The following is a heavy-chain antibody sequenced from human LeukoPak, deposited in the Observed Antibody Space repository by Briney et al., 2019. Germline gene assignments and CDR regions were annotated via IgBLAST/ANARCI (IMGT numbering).Heavy chain of an antibody. CDR3: TRDNGYCSGGSCYHYYMDV. D-gene: IGHD2-15*01. V-gene: IGHV3-7*01. CDR1: GFIYTSYW. J-gene: IGHJ6*03. Sequence: GGSLRLSCAASGFIYTSYWMSWVRQAPGKGLEWVANIKQDGSEKYYVDSVKGRFTISRDNAKNSVYLQMNSLRAEDTAVYYCTRDNGYCSGGSCYHYYMDVWGKGTTVTVSS. CDR2: IKQDGSEK.